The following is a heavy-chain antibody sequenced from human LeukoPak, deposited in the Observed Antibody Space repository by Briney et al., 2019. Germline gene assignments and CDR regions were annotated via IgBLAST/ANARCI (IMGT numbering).Heavy chain of an antibody. CDR1: GFTFSSYW. D-gene: IGHD3-10*01. Sequence: GGSLRLSCAASGFTFSSYWMHWVRRAPGKGLVWVSRINSDGSSTSYADSVKGRFTISRDNAKNTLYLQMNSLRAEDTAVYYCARRRSGSQSGAFDIWGQGTMVTVSS. CDR2: INSDGSST. CDR3: ARRRSGSQSGAFDI. V-gene: IGHV3-74*01. J-gene: IGHJ3*02.